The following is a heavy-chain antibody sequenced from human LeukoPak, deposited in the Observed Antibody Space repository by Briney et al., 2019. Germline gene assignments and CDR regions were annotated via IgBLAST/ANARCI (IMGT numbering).Heavy chain of an antibody. J-gene: IGHJ2*01. CDR2: ISHSGNT. CDR1: GFSISSGHY. V-gene: IGHV4-38-2*01. CDR3: ARARVVHYNFRSGLHWYFDV. Sequence: SETLSLTCAVSGFSISSGHYWAWIRQSPGKGLAWIGTISHSGNTYYNSSLKSRLAVSVDTSKNHFSLNLNSLTAADTAVYHCARARVVHYNFRSGLHWYFDVWGRGTLVTVSS. D-gene: IGHD3-3*01.